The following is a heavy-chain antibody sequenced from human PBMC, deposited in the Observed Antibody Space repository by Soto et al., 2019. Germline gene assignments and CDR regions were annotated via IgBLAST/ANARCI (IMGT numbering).Heavy chain of an antibody. V-gene: IGHV1-8*01. CDR1: GYTFTNND. CDR3: ARGESYSDAKRGDHRNFYFDL. D-gene: IGHD2-21*01. CDR2: MNPYSGNT. Sequence: QAQLVQSGAEMKNPGASVRVSCQSSGYTFTNNDINWMRQASGRGLEWMGWMNPYSGNTGYEYKFQGRVTMTLDTSTNSAYMELGGLRSDDTAVYFCARGESYSDAKRGDHRNFYFDLWGRGTLVAVYS. J-gene: IGHJ2*01.